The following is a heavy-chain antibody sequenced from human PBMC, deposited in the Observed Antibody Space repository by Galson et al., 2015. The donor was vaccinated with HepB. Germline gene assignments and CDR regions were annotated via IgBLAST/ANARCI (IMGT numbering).Heavy chain of an antibody. Sequence: SLRLSCAASGFTFSSYGMHWVRQAPGKGLEWVAVISYDGSNKYYADSVKGRFTISRDNSKNTLYLRMNSLRAEDTAVYYCAKLGFGPTVTNHFDYWGQGTLVTVSS. CDR2: ISYDGSNK. CDR3: AKLGFGPTVTNHFDY. J-gene: IGHJ4*02. D-gene: IGHD4-11*01. V-gene: IGHV3-30*18. CDR1: GFTFSSYG.